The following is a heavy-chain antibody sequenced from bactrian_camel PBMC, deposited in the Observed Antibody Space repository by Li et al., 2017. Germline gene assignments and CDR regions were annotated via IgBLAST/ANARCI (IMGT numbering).Heavy chain of an antibody. CDR3: AAGGGNGAFCYTGERSMDY. J-gene: IGHJ4*01. CDR1: RSSLSSFC. Sequence: VQLVESGGGSVQAGGSLRLSCIGSRSSLSSFCMGWFRQAPGKEREMVAIINNDGYSDSDGTTLYADSVKGRFTISQDNAKNTLYLQMNSLKPEDTAMYYCAAGGGNGAFCYTGERSMDYWGQGTQVTVS. V-gene: IGHV3S1*01. CDR2: INNDGYSDSDGTT. D-gene: IGHD2*01.